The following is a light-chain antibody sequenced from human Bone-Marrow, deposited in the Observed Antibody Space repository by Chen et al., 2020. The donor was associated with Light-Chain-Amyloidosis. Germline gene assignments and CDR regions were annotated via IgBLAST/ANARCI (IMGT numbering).Light chain of an antibody. CDR1: SSDVGGDNH. CDR2: EVT. V-gene: IGLV2-14*01. Sequence: QSALTQPASVSGSPAQSITISSTGTSSDVGGDNHVSWYQQHPDQAPKLLIYEVTNRPSWVPDRFSGSKSDNTAYLTISGLQTEDEADYFCSSYTITNTLVFGSGTSVTVL. J-gene: IGLJ1*01. CDR3: SSYTITNTLV.